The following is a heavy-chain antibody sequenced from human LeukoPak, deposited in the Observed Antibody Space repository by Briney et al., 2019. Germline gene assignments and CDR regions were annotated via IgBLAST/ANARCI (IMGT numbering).Heavy chain of an antibody. CDR3: ARATYWGSTVYYFDY. D-gene: IGHD7-27*01. J-gene: IGHJ4*02. Sequence: GASVKVSCKASGYTFTGYYMHWVRQAPGQGLEWMGWINPNSGGTNYAQKFQGRVTMTRDTSISTAYMELSRLRSDDTAVYYCARATYWGSTVYYFDYWGQGTLVTVSS. CDR1: GYTFTGYY. V-gene: IGHV1-2*02. CDR2: INPNSGGT.